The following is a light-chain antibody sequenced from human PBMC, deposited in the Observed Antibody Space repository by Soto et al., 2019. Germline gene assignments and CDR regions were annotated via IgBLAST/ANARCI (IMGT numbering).Light chain of an antibody. Sequence: QSVLTQPASVSGSPGQSITLSCTGTSSDIGGYNYVSWYQQHPGKALKLMIYEVSDRPSGISNRFSGSKSANTASLTISGLQAEDEADYYCSSYTSSSTVVFGGGTKATVL. V-gene: IGLV2-14*01. J-gene: IGLJ3*02. CDR2: EVS. CDR3: SSYTSSSTVV. CDR1: SSDIGGYNY.